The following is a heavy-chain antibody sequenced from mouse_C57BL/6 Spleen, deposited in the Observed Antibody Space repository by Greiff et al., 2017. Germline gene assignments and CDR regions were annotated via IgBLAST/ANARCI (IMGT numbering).Heavy chain of an antibody. CDR3: AREEDSNYAY. V-gene: IGHV1-81*01. CDR2: IYPRSGNT. CDR1: GYTFTSYG. Sequence: QVQLKQSGAELARPGASVKLSCKASGYTFTSYGISWVKQRTGQGLEWIGEIYPRSGNTYYNEKFKGKATLTADKSSSTAYMELRSLTSEDSAVYFCAREEDSNYAYWGQGTLVTVSA. D-gene: IGHD2-5*01. J-gene: IGHJ3*01.